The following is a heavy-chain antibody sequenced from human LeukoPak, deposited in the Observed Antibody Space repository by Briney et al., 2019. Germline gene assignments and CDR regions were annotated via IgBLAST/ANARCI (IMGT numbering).Heavy chain of an antibody. J-gene: IGHJ4*02. D-gene: IGHD3-10*01. CDR3: TKEGYYGSGSFPDY. V-gene: IGHV3-30*18. Sequence: GGSLRLSCAASGFTFSSYGMHWVRQAPGKGLEWAAVISHDGSNEYYADSVKGRFTVSRDNSKNTVYLQMNSLRPEDTAVYYCTKEGYYGSGSFPDYWGQGTLVTVSS. CDR2: ISHDGSNE. CDR1: GFTFSSYG.